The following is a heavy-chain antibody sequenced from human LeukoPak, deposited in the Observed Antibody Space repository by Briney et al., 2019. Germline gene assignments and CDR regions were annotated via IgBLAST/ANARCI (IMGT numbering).Heavy chain of an antibody. J-gene: IGHJ4*02. CDR1: GGSFSGYY. CDR2: INHSGST. V-gene: IGHV4-34*01. Sequence: PSETLSLTCAVYGGSFSGYYWSWIRQPPGKGLEWIGEINHSGSTNYNPSLKSRVTISVDTSKNQFSLKLSSVTAADTAVYYCARRPRYCSRGSCYFFDYWGQGTLVTVSS. CDR3: ARRPRYCSRGSCYFFDY. D-gene: IGHD2-15*01.